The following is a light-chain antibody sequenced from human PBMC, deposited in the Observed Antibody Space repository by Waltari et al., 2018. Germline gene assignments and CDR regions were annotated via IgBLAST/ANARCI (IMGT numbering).Light chain of an antibody. CDR1: QSVGRT. CDR2: GAS. J-gene: IGKJ1*01. CDR3: QHYVRLPVT. Sequence: EIVLTQSPGTLSSSPGERATLSCRTSQSVGRTLAWYQQKPGQAPRLLIYGASIRATGIPDRFSGSGSGTDFSLTISRLEPEDFAVYYCQHYVRLPVTFGQGTKVEIK. V-gene: IGKV3-20*01.